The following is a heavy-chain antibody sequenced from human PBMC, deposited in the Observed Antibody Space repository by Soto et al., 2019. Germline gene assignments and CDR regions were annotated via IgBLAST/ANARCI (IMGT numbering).Heavy chain of an antibody. CDR3: ARESRSITIFGVVETFDY. CDR1: GSTFSSYW. CDR2: IKQDGSEK. D-gene: IGHD3-3*01. Sequence: GGSLRLSCAASGSTFSSYWMSWVRQAPGKGLEWVANIKQDGSEKYYVDSVKGRFTISRDNAKNSLYLQMNSLRAEDTAVYYCARESRSITIFGVVETFDYWGQGTLVTVSS. V-gene: IGHV3-7*05. J-gene: IGHJ4*02.